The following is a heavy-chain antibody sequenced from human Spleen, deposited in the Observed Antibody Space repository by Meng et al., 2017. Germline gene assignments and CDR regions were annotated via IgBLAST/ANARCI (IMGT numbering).Heavy chain of an antibody. CDR2: TNHRGST. CDR1: GASLSTYY. D-gene: IGHD2-15*01. V-gene: IGHV4-34*01. Sequence: VQPQQSGAGLVSPSSPLSPTCAVPGASLSTYYWACLRQSPGKALQWIGETNHRGSTKYNPSLKSRVTITVDTSKNQFSLKLTSVTAADSAVYYCACSGSSCYSLLVSPPWGQGTLVTVSS. J-gene: IGHJ5*02. CDR3: ACSGSSCYSLLVSPP.